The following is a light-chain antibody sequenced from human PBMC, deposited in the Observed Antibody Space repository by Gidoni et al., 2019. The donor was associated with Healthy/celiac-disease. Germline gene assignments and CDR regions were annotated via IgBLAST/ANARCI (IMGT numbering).Light chain of an antibody. CDR1: QDISNY. J-gene: IGKJ4*01. V-gene: IGKV1-33*01. CDR3: QQYDNLPLT. Sequence: DIQMTQSPSPLSASVGDRVTITCQASQDISNYLNWYQQKPGKAPKLLIYDASNLETGVPSRFSGSGSGTDFTFTISSLQPEDIATYYCQQYDNLPLTLGGGTKVEIK. CDR2: DAS.